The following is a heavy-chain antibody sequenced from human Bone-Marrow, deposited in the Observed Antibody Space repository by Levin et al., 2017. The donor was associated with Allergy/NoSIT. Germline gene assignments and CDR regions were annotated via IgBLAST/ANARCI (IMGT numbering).Heavy chain of an antibody. CDR3: ARDSLNEILTGLIDV. CDR2: ISTSGRTI. J-gene: IGHJ4*02. Sequence: GGSLRLSCVASGFTFSDYYMSWIRQAPGKGLEWVSYISTSGRTIYYADSVKGRFTISRDNAKNSLFLQMDSLSAEDTALYYCARDSLNEILTGLIDVWGQGTLVTVSS. V-gene: IGHV3-11*01. CDR1: GFTFSDYY. D-gene: IGHD3-9*01.